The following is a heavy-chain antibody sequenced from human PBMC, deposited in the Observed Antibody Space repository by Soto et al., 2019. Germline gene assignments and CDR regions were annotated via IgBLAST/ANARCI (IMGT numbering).Heavy chain of an antibody. V-gene: IGHV4-59*08. D-gene: IGHD1-26*01. CDR1: GGSISSYY. CDR3: ARRYGGNLDY. J-gene: IGHJ4*02. CDR2: IYYSGSN. Sequence: QVQLQESGPGLVKPSETLSLTCTVSGGSISSYYCSWIRQPPGKGLELIWYIYYSGSNNYNPYLKSRVTIPVDTSKNQFTPKLSSVTAADTAVYYCARRYGGNLDYWGQGTLVTVSS.